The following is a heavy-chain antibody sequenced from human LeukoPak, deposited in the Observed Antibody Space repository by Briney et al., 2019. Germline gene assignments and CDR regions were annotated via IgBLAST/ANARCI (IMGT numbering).Heavy chain of an antibody. D-gene: IGHD3-22*01. J-gene: IGHJ4*02. Sequence: GRSLRLSCAASGFTFDDYVMHWVRQAPGKGLEWVSGISWNSGSIGYADSVKGRFTISRDNAKNSLYLQMNSLRAEDTALYYCAKEGADYYDSSGYVGGFDYWGQGTLVTVSS. V-gene: IGHV3-9*01. CDR2: ISWNSGSI. CDR3: AKEGADYYDSSGYVGGFDY. CDR1: GFTFDDYV.